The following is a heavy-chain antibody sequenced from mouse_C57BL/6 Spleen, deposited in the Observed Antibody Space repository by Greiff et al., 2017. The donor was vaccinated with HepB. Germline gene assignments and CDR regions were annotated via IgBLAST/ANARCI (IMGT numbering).Heavy chain of an antibody. CDR1: GYTFTDYN. D-gene: IGHD2-4*01. CDR3: ARGGDYDDGFDY. J-gene: IGHJ2*01. V-gene: IGHV1-22*01. Sequence: EVKLQESGPELVKPGASVKMSCKASGYTFTDYNMHWVKQSHGKSLEWIGYINPNNGGTSYNQKFKGKATLTVNKSSSTAYMELRSLTSEDSAVYYCARGGDYDDGFDYWGQGTTLTVSS. CDR2: INPNNGGT.